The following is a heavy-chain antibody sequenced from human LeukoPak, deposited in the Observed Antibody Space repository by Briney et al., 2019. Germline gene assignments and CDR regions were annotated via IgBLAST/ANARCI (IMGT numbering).Heavy chain of an antibody. J-gene: IGHJ5*02. CDR1: GYTFTSYG. V-gene: IGHV1-18*01. Sequence: ASVKVSCKASGYTFTSYGISWVRQAPGQGLEWMGWISAYNGNTNYAQKLQGRVTMTTDTSTSTAYMELRSLRPDDTAVYYCARVGLELTIFGVVINWFDPWGQGTLVTVSS. D-gene: IGHD3-3*01. CDR2: ISAYNGNT. CDR3: ARVGLELTIFGVVINWFDP.